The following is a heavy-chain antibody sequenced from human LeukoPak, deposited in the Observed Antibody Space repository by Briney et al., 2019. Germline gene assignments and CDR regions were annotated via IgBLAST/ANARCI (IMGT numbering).Heavy chain of an antibody. CDR3: ARQTAGSPPRFDY. D-gene: IGHD6-19*01. CDR1: GGSISSSSYY. V-gene: IGHV4-39*01. CDR2: IYYSGIT. J-gene: IGHJ4*02. Sequence: SETLSLTCTVSGGSISSSSYYWGWIRQSPGKGLEWIGSIYYSGITYYNPSLKSRVTMSVDTSKNQFSLKLSSVTAADTAVYYCARQTAGSPPRFDYWGQGTLVTVSS.